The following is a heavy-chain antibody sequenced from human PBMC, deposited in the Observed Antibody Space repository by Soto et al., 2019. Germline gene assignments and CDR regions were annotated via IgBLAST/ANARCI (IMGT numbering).Heavy chain of an antibody. J-gene: IGHJ4*02. CDR3: ARENGVAVATILYYFDY. Sequence: QVDLVQSGAEVKKAGSSVKVSCKAPGGTFKNNGISWVRQAPGQGLEWMGGIIPVFGTTKYAQRFQGRLTITADDSTSTAYMEVSSLRYEDTDMYYCARENGVAVATILYYFDYWGQGNLVIVSS. CDR2: IIPVFGTT. D-gene: IGHD5-12*01. V-gene: IGHV1-69*01. CDR1: GGTFKNNG.